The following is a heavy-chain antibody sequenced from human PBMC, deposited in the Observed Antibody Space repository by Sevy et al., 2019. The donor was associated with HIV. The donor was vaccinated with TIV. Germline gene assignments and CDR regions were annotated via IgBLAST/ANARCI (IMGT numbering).Heavy chain of an antibody. Sequence: GGSLRLSCTASGFPFSTYEMSWVRQAPGEGLEWISYISNSGTTKYYSDSVKGRFTISRDNAKKSLYLQMNSLRAEDTALYYCARDLPPSATTVAHFDYWGRGTLVTVSS. V-gene: IGHV3-48*03. CDR3: ARDLPPSATTVAHFDY. CDR1: GFPFSTYE. CDR2: ISNSGTTK. D-gene: IGHD4-17*01. J-gene: IGHJ4*02.